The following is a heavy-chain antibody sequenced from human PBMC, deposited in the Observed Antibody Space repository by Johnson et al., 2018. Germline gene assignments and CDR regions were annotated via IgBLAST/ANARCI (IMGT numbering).Heavy chain of an antibody. Sequence: QVQLVESGGGVVQXGKSLRLXCAASGFTFNTHDMHWVRQARGKGLAWLAVISYDGSNTFYGDSVKGRFTISRDNSKNTLQLQMNSLRPEDTAVYYCAKGWALGEHWGQGTLVTVSS. CDR3: AKGWALGEH. V-gene: IGHV3-30*18. D-gene: IGHD1-26*01. CDR1: GFTFNTHD. J-gene: IGHJ1*01. CDR2: ISYDGSNT.